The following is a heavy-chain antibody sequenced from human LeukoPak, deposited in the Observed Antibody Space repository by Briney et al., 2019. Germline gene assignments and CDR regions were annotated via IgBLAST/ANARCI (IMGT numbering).Heavy chain of an antibody. Sequence: QPGRSLRLSCAASGFTFSSYGMHWVRQAPGKGLEWVAVIWYDGSNKYYADSVKGRFTISRDNSKNTLYLQMNSLRAEDTAVYYCARGEGDYGDYGDAFDIWGQGIMVTVSS. J-gene: IGHJ3*02. D-gene: IGHD4-17*01. CDR1: GFTFSSYG. CDR3: ARGEGDYGDYGDAFDI. CDR2: IWYDGSNK. V-gene: IGHV3-33*01.